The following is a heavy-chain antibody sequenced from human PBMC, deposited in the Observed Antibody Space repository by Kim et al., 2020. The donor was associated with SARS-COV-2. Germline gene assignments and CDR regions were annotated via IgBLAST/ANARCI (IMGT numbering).Heavy chain of an antibody. V-gene: IGHV1-2*02. CDR3: ARRREATYCSGGSCYPYYYGMDV. CDR1: GYTFTGYY. CDR2: INPNSGGT. Sequence: ASVKVSCKASGYTFTGYYMHWVRQAPGQGLEWMGWINPNSGGTNYAQKFQGRVTMTRDTSISTAYMELSRLRSDDTAVYYCARRREATYCSGGSCYPYYYGMDVWGQGTTVTVSS. J-gene: IGHJ6*02. D-gene: IGHD2-15*01.